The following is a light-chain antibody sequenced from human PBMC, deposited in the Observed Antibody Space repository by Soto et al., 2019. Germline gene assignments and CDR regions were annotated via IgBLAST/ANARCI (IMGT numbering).Light chain of an antibody. CDR1: QSISSC. J-gene: IGKJ5*01. Sequence: DIQMTQSPSTLSASLGDRVTITCRASQSISSCLAWYQQKPGKAPNLLIYKASSLESGVPSRFSGSGSGTEFTLTISSLQPDDFATYYCQQCKSYPITFGQGTRLEIE. V-gene: IGKV1-5*03. CDR3: QQCKSYPIT. CDR2: KAS.